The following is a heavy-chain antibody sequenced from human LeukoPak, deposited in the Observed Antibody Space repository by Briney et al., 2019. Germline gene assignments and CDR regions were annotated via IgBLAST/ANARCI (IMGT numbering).Heavy chain of an antibody. CDR3: ARGGYSYGSGGAYYYYMDV. J-gene: IGHJ6*03. V-gene: IGHV1-69*06. D-gene: IGHD5-18*01. CDR1: GGTFSSYA. Sequence: SVKVSCKASGGTFSSYAISWVRQAPGQGLEWMGGIIPIFGTANYAQKFQGRVTMTADKSTSTAYMELSSLRSEDTAVYYCARGGYSYGSGGAYYYYMDVWGKGTTVTVSS. CDR2: IIPIFGTA.